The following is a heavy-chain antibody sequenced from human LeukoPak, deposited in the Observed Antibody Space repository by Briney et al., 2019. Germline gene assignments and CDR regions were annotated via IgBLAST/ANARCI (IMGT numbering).Heavy chain of an antibody. CDR2: INSQSNYI. V-gene: IGHV3-21*01. D-gene: IGHD3-3*01. CDR1: GFTFSNYA. J-gene: IGHJ4*02. CDR3: ARVSARSYGSGLLKGFYVDY. Sequence: GGSLRLSCAASGFTFSNYAMSWVRQAPRKGLEWVSSINSQSNYIYYADSVKGRFIISRDNAENSLSLQMNSLRAEDTGVYYCARVSARSYGSGLLKGFYVDYWGQGTLVTVSS.